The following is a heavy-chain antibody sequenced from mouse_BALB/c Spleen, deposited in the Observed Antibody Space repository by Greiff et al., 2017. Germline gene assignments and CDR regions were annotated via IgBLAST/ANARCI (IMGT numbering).Heavy chain of an antibody. J-gene: IGHJ2*01. V-gene: IGHV3-8*02. CDR2: ISYSGST. Sequence: EVKLMESGPSLVKPSQTLSLTCSVTGDSITSGYWNWIRKFPGNKLEYMGYISYSGSTYYNPSLKSRISITRDTSKNQYYLQLNSVTTEDTATYDCARGGYESYFDYWGQGTTLTVSS. D-gene: IGHD2-14*01. CDR1: GDSITSGY. CDR3: ARGGYESYFDY.